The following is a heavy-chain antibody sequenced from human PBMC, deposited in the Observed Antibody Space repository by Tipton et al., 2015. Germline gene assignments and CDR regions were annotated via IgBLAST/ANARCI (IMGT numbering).Heavy chain of an antibody. V-gene: IGHV4-59*01. J-gene: IGHJ4*02. Sequence: TLSLTCTVSSDSINKYYWSWIRQPPGKELQWIGYIQYSGGTNYNPSLESRVSMSVDTSKTQFSLEMRSVTATDTAVYYCARARGRHGGSFDSPGQGFLVTVSS. CDR1: SDSINKYY. CDR3: ARARGRHGGSFDS. D-gene: IGHD4-23*01. CDR2: IQYSGGT.